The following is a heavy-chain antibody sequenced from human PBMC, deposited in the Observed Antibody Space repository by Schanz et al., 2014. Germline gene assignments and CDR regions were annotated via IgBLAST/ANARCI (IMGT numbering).Heavy chain of an antibody. Sequence: EVQLVESGGGLVKPGGSLRLSCAASGFTFSSYSMNWVRQAPGKGLEWVSSISRSSSSIYYADSVKGRFTISRDNAKTSLYLQMHSLRAEDTAVYYCARGRSLVWCDSWGQGTLVTVSS. CDR3: ARGRSLVWCDS. D-gene: IGHD2-21*01. V-gene: IGHV3-21*01. J-gene: IGHJ4*02. CDR1: GFTFSSYS. CDR2: ISRSSSSI.